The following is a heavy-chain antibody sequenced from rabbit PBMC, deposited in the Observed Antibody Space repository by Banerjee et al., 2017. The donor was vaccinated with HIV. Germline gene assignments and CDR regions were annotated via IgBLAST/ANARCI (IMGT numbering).Heavy chain of an antibody. CDR3: ARDGDDGGDFYFNL. CDR2: IYTDSSGST. J-gene: IGHJ4*01. Sequence: QAQLVESGGGLVQPEGSLTLTCTASGFTISSSYWICWVRQAPGKRPEWIACIYTDSSGSTYYASWAKGRFTVSKTSSTTVTLQMTSLTVADTATYFCARDGDDGGDFYFNLWGQGTLVTVS. CDR1: GFTISSSYW. V-gene: IGHV1S45*01. D-gene: IGHD2-1*01.